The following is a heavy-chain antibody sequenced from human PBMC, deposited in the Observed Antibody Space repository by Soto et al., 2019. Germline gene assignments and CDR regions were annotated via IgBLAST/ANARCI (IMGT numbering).Heavy chain of an antibody. J-gene: IGHJ4*02. Sequence: GGSLRLSCAASGFTFSSYGMHWVRQAPGKGLEWVAVIWYDGSNKYYAESVKGRFTISRDNSKNTLYLQMNSLRAEDTAVYYCARDSNVGRGWQLTADYWGQGTLVTVSS. CDR3: ARDSNVGRGWQLTADY. CDR2: IWYDGSNK. CDR1: GFTFSSYG. D-gene: IGHD6-19*01. V-gene: IGHV3-33*01.